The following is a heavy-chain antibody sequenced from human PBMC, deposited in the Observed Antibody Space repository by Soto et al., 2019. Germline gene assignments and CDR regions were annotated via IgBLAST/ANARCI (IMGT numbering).Heavy chain of an antibody. D-gene: IGHD2-8*01. Sequence: QVQLVQSGAEVKKPGASVKVSCKASGYTFSSYDINWVRQATGQGLEWMGWMKPTSGNTGYAQKFQGRVTMTRDTSISTAYLELSSLRSEDTAVYYCVRSGYCTNGVCYFGDFDYWGQGTLVTVPS. V-gene: IGHV1-8*01. CDR3: VRSGYCTNGVCYFGDFDY. J-gene: IGHJ4*02. CDR2: MKPTSGNT. CDR1: GYTFSSYD.